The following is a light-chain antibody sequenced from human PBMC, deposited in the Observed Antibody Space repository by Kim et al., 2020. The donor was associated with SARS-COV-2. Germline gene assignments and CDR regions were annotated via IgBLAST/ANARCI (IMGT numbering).Light chain of an antibody. Sequence: SQGESATRACRASHNVGSSLAWYQQTPGQAPRLLIYDAAIRAAGIPDRFSGSGSGTDFTLTIGSLAPEDFAIYYCQQRGNWPPALTFGGGTKLEI. CDR2: DAA. J-gene: IGKJ4*01. CDR1: HNVGSS. V-gene: IGKV3-11*01. CDR3: QQRGNWPPALT.